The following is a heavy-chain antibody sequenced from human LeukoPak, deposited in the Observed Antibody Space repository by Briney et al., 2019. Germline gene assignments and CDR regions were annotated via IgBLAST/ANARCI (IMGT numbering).Heavy chain of an antibody. D-gene: IGHD6-19*01. CDR2: IKQDGSEK. V-gene: IGHV3-7*01. Sequence: QPGGSLRLSCAASGFTFSSYWMSWVRQAPGKGLEWVANIKQDGSEKYYVDSVKGRFTISRDNAKNSLYLQMNSLRAEDTAVYYCARGVAGIRDGWFDPWGQGTLVTVSS. J-gene: IGHJ5*02. CDR1: GFTFSSYW. CDR3: ARGVAGIRDGWFDP.